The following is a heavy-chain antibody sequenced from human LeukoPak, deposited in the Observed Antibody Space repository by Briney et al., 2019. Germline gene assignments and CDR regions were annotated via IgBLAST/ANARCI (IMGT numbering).Heavy chain of an antibody. CDR1: GGSFSGYY. V-gene: IGHV4-34*01. J-gene: IGHJ6*03. CDR2: MNPSGST. Sequence: PSETLSLTCAVYGGSFSGYYWTWLRQTPEKGLEWIGEMNPSGSTSYHPSLKSRVTISVDTSKNQFSLKLSSVTAADTAVYYCARGRQDVTMIVVVMTAVSYYLDVWGKGTTVTVS. D-gene: IGHD3-22*01. CDR3: ARGRQDVTMIVVVMTAVSYYLDV.